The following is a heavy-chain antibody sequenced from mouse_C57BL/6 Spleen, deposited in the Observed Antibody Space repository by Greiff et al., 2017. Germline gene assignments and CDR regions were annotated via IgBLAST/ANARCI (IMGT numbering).Heavy chain of an antibody. CDR2: IYPGDGDT. CDR1: GYAFSSSW. V-gene: IGHV1-82*01. J-gene: IGHJ3*01. CDR3: ARSLNYYGSSSAWFAY. D-gene: IGHD1-1*01. Sequence: VQLQQSGPELVKPGASVKISCKASGYAFSSSWMNWVKQRPGKGLGWIGRIYPGDGDTNYNGKFKGKATLTADNSSSTAYMQLSSLTSEDSAVYFCARSLNYYGSSSAWFAYWGQGTLVTVSA.